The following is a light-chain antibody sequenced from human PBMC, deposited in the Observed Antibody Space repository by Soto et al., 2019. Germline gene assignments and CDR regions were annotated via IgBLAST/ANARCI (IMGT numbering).Light chain of an antibody. CDR1: QSVLYSSNNKNY. Sequence: DIVMTQSPDSLAVSLGERATINCKSSQSVLYSSNNKNYLAWYQQKPGQSPKLLVYCASTRESGVPDRFSGSGSVTDFTLTISSLQAEDVAVYYCEQYYNGPSTFGQGTRLEIK. CDR3: EQYYNGPST. CDR2: CAS. J-gene: IGKJ5*01. V-gene: IGKV4-1*01.